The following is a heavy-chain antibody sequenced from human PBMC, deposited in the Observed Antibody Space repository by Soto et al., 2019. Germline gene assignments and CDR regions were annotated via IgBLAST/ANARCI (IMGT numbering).Heavy chain of an antibody. V-gene: IGHV4-39*01. J-gene: IGHJ4*02. Sequence: KTSETLSLTCTVSGAPITSNDYFWAWIRQPPGRGLEFIASMHTSGGTYHASSLKSRATMSLDTSKSQFSLKLQSVTAADTATYFCAGIVVGDTRHSYVDHWGEGPLVTASS. CDR1: GAPITSNDYF. CDR3: AGIVVGDTRHSYVDH. D-gene: IGHD2-21*01. CDR2: MHTSGGT.